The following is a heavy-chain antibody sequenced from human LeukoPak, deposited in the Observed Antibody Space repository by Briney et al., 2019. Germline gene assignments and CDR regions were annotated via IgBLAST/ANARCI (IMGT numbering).Heavy chain of an antibody. Sequence: PGGSLRLSCAASGFTFSSYAMSWVRQAPGRGLEWVSAISGSGGSTYYADSVKGRFTISRDNSKNTLYLQMNSLRAEDTAVYYCAKSVAGTRPLSMDVWGQGTTVTVSS. J-gene: IGHJ6*02. V-gene: IGHV3-23*01. CDR2: ISGSGGST. CDR3: AKSVAGTRPLSMDV. CDR1: GFTFSSYA. D-gene: IGHD6-19*01.